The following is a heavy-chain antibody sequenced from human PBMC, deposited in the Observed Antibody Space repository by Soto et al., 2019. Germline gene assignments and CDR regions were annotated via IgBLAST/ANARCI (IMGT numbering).Heavy chain of an antibody. D-gene: IGHD3-22*01. CDR3: ARLGGGDYYDSSGLRENY. V-gene: IGHV5-10-1*01. Sequence: GESLKISCKGSGYSFTSYWISWVRQMPGKGLEWMGRIDPSDSYTNYSPSFQGHVTISADKSISTAYLQWSSLKASDTAMYYCARLGGGDYYDSSGLRENYWGQGTLVTVSS. CDR2: IDPSDSYT. J-gene: IGHJ4*02. CDR1: GYSFTSYW.